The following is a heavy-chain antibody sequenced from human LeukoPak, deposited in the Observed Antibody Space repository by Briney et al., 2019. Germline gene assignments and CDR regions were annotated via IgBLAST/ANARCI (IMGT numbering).Heavy chain of an antibody. J-gene: IGHJ4*02. V-gene: IGHV1-24*01. CDR3: AILKVGGYEKDDY. D-gene: IGHD5-12*01. Sequence: ASVKVSCKVSGYTLSELSMHWVRQAPGKGLEWMGGLDPEDGETIYAQHFQGRVTMTEDTSTDIAYMELSSLRSEDTAVYYCAILKVGGYEKDDYRGQGTLVTVSS. CDR2: LDPEDGET. CDR1: GYTLSELS.